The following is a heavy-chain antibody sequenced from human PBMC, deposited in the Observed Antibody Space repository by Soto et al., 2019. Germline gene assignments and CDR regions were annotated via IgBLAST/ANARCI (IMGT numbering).Heavy chain of an antibody. CDR3: AEEATAMAHTKGGLYYYGIDV. CDR2: IIPIFGTA. V-gene: IGHV1-69*13. Sequence: SVKVSCKASGGTFSSYAISWVRQAPGQGLEWMGGIIPIFGTANYAQKFQGRVTITADESTSTAYMELSSLRSEDTAVYYCAEEATAMAHTKGGLYYYGIDVSGQGTTVAVCS. D-gene: IGHD6-25*01. J-gene: IGHJ6*02. CDR1: GGTFSSYA.